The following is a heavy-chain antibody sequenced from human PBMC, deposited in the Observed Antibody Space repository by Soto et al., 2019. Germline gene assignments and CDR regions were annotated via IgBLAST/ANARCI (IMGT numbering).Heavy chain of an antibody. CDR2: INHSGST. D-gene: IGHD3-10*01. CDR3: ARRYYKGSGSYSSEGNTADY. V-gene: IGHV4-34*01. Sequence: QVQLQQWGAGLLKPSETLSLTCAVYGGSFSGYYWSWIRQPPGKGLEWIGEINHSGSTNYNPSLKSRVTITVDASKNPFSLKLSAVTAADTAVYYCARRYYKGSGSYSSEGNTADYWGQGTLVTVSS. J-gene: IGHJ4*02. CDR1: GGSFSGYY.